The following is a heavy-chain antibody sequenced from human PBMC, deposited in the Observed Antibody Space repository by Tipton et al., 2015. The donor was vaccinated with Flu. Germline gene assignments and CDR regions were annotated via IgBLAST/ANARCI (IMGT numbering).Heavy chain of an antibody. J-gene: IGHJ5*02. Sequence: TLSLVCSVSGGSISGYYWNWIRQSPGKGLEWIGYTYSGNTHYNPSFKSRVTISVDTSQKQFSLKLNSVTSVDTAVYYCAKARSASGIWFDPWGQGVLVIVSS. V-gene: IGHV4-59*01. CDR1: GGSISGYY. D-gene: IGHD2-15*01. CDR2: TYSGNT. CDR3: AKARSASGIWFDP.